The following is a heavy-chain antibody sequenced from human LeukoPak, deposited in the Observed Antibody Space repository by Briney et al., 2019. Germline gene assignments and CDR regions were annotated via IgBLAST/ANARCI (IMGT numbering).Heavy chain of an antibody. V-gene: IGHV4-34*01. CDR2: INHSGST. CDR3: ARQGYDYVWGSYRYFYYFDY. Sequence: SETLSLTCAVYGGSFSGYYWSWIRQPPGKGLEWIGEINHSGSTNYNPSLKSRVTISVDTSKNQFSLKLSSVTAADTAVYYCARQGYDYVWGSYRYFYYFDYWGQGTLVTVSS. D-gene: IGHD3-16*02. J-gene: IGHJ4*02. CDR1: GGSFSGYY.